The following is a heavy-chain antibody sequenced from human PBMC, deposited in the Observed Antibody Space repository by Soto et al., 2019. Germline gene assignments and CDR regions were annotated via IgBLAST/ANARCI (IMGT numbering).Heavy chain of an antibody. D-gene: IGHD3-10*01. J-gene: IGHJ6*02. Sequence: QVQLVQSGAEVKKPGSSVKVSCKASGGTFSSYAISWVRQAPGQGLEWMGWLIPIFGTANYAQKFQARDTITADESTSTAYMELSSLRSEDTAVYYCARALATMVRGVIAYYGMDVWGQGTTVTVSS. CDR3: ARALATMVRGVIAYYGMDV. V-gene: IGHV1-69*12. CDR1: GGTFSSYA. CDR2: LIPIFGTA.